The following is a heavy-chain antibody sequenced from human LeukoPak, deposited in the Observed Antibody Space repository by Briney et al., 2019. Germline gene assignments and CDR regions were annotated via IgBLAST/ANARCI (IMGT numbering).Heavy chain of an antibody. D-gene: IGHD3-22*01. CDR1: GFTFSSYA. Sequence: PGGSLRPSCAASGFTFSSYAMSWVRLAPGKGLEWVSAISGSGGSTYYADSVKGRFTISRDNSKNTLYLQMNSLRAEDTAVYYCAKPYFGYDSSGYYYYWGQGTLVTVSS. V-gene: IGHV3-23*01. CDR2: ISGSGGST. J-gene: IGHJ4*02. CDR3: AKPYFGYDSSGYYYY.